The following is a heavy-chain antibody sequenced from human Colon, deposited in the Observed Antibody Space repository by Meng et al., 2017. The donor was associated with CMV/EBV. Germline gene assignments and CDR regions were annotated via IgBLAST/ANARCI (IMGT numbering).Heavy chain of an antibody. CDR2: IFRDGST. V-gene: IGHV4-34*12. CDR3: ARATKPNCWEVLEY. D-gene: IGHD2-2*01. Sequence: QGQLQQWGAGLLKPSGTLSLTCGVYNGSFSGYFWTWIRQPPGKGLEWIGEIFRDGSTKYNPSLQSRVTMSVDTSKNHFSLNLRSVTAADTAVYFCARATKPNCWEVLEYWGQGTLVTVSS. CDR1: NGSFSGYF. J-gene: IGHJ4*02.